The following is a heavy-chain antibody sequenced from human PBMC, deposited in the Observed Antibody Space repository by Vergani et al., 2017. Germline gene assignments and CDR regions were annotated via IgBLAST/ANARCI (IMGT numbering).Heavy chain of an antibody. CDR3: ARDQYYDYVWGSYGAFDI. V-gene: IGHV3-11*04. J-gene: IGHJ3*02. D-gene: IGHD3-16*01. CDR1: GFTFSDYY. Sequence: QVQLVESGGGLVKPGGSLRLSCAASGFTFSDYYMSWIRQAPGKGLEWVSYISSSGSTIYYADSVKGRFTISRDNAKNTLYLQMNSLRAEDTAVYYCARDQYYDYVWGSYGAFDIWGQGTMVTVSS. CDR2: ISSSGSTI.